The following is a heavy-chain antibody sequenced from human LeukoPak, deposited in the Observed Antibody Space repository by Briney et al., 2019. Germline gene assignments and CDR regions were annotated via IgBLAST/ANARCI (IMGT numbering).Heavy chain of an antibody. J-gene: IGHJ4*02. CDR3: ARQDYGDYAFGY. CDR2: IYYSGST. V-gene: IGHV4-39*01. D-gene: IGHD4-17*01. CDR1: GGSISSSSYY. Sequence: SETLSLTCTVSGGSISSSSYYWGWIRQPPGKGLEWIGNIYYSGSTYYNPSLKSRVTISVDTSKNQFSLKLSSVTAADTAVYYCARQDYGDYAFGYWGQGTLVTVSS.